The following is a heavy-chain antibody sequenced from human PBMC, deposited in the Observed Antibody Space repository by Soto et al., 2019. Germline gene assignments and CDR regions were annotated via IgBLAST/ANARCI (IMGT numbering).Heavy chain of an antibody. CDR1: GGSITSAGFF. CDR3: ASRVATVVSWNWFDP. J-gene: IGHJ5*02. V-gene: IGHV4-39*01. CDR2: FSYRGDT. Sequence: QAQIEESGPGLVKPAETLSLTCSVSGGSITSAGFFWGWFRQPPGRGLEWIGSFSYRGDTFYNPSLKSRATISVDTFKNQISLIVNSVTAADTAVYYCASRVATVVSWNWFDPWGQGTLVSVSS. D-gene: IGHD5-12*01.